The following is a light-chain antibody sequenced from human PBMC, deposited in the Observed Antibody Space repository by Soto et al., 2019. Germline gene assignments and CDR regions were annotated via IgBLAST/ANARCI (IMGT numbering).Light chain of an antibody. CDR1: SSNIGSNF. V-gene: IGLV1-47*01. Sequence: QSVLTQPPSASGTPGQRVTISCSGSSSNIGSNFVYWYQQLPGTAPKLLIFKNNQRPSGVPDRFSGSKSGTSASLAISGLRSWDEADYYCATWDDSLNDYVFATGTKLTVL. CDR2: KNN. J-gene: IGLJ1*01. CDR3: ATWDDSLNDYV.